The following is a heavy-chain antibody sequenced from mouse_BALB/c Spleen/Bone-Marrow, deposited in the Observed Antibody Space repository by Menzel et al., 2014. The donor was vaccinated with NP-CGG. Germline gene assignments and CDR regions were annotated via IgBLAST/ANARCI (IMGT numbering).Heavy chain of an antibody. V-gene: IGHV1-14*01. J-gene: IGHJ4*01. CDR2: INPYNDGT. CDR1: GYTFTSYV. Sequence: EVQGVESGPELVKPGAPVKMSCKASGYTFTSYVMHWVKQKPGQGLEWIGYINPYNDGTKYNEKFKGKATLTSDKSSSTAYMELSSLTSEDSAVYYCTRGVYYDYDEGAMDYWGQGSSVTDSS. D-gene: IGHD2-4*01. CDR3: TRGVYYDYDEGAMDY.